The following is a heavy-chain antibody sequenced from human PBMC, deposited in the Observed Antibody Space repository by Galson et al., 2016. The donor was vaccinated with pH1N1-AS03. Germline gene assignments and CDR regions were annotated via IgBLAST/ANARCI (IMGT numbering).Heavy chain of an antibody. CDR1: GFTFNNTW. J-gene: IGHJ4*01. V-gene: IGHV3-15*01. CDR2: IKSKTDGGTT. Sequence: SLRLSCAGSGFTFNNTWMSWVRQAPGEGLEWVGRIKSKTDGGTTEYAAPVKGRFTISRDDSGDTLHLQMSSLKTEDSALYYCVTGGNNFGHEYWGQGTLVTVSS. CDR3: VTGGNNFGHEY. D-gene: IGHD5-18*01.